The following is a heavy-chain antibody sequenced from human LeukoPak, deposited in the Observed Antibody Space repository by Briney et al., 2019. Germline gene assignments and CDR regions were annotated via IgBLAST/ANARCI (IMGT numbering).Heavy chain of an antibody. CDR2: IYYSGST. CDR1: GGSISSSSYY. V-gene: IGHV4-39*01. J-gene: IGHJ4*02. Sequence: SETLSLTCTVSGGSISSSSYYWGWIRQPPGKGLEWIGSIYYSGSTYYNPSLKSRVTISVDTSKNQFSLKLSSVTAADTAVYYCARLGYATANFDYRGQGTLVTVSS. D-gene: IGHD2-21*02. CDR3: ARLGYATANFDY.